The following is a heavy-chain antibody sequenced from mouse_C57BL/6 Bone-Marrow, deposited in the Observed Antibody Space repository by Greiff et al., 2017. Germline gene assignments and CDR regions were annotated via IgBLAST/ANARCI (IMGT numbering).Heavy chain of an antibody. J-gene: IGHJ3*01. V-gene: IGHV1-63*01. CDR3: ARGGDYRGVAY. Sequence: QVQLQQSGAELVRPGTSVKMSCKASGYTFTNYWIGWAKQRPGHGLEWIGDIYPGGGYTNYNEKFKGKATLTADKSSSTAYMQCSSLTSEDSAIYYCARGGDYRGVAYWGQGTLVTVSA. CDR1: GYTFTNYW. CDR2: IYPGGGYT. D-gene: IGHD2-12*01.